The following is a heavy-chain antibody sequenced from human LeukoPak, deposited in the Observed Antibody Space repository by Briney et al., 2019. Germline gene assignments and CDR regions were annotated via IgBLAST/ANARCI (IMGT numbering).Heavy chain of an antibody. D-gene: IGHD1-26*01. Sequence: PGRSLRLSCAASGFTFSSYGMHWVRQAPGKGLEWVAVIWYDGSNKYYADSVKGRSTISRDNSKNTLYLQMNSLRAEDTAVYYCAREGSGSYHFDYWGQGTLVTVSS. CDR1: GFTFSSYG. CDR3: AREGSGSYHFDY. J-gene: IGHJ4*02. V-gene: IGHV3-33*01. CDR2: IWYDGSNK.